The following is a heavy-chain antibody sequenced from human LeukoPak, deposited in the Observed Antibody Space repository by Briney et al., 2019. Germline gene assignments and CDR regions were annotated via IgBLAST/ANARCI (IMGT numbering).Heavy chain of an antibody. V-gene: IGHV3-30*02. CDR3: AKDRGVTTVTHFDY. CDR1: GFTFSSYG. Sequence: GGSLRLSCAASGFTFSSYGMHWVRQAPGKGLEWVAFIRFDGSNKYYADSEKGRFTISRDNSKNTLYLQMNSLRAEDTAVYYCAKDRGVTTVTHFDYWGQGTLVTVSS. CDR2: IRFDGSNK. D-gene: IGHD4-11*01. J-gene: IGHJ4*02.